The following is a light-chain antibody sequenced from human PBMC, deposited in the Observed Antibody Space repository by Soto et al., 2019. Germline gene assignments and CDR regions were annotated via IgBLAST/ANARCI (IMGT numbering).Light chain of an antibody. J-gene: IGKJ5*01. CDR3: QQADSWPVI. V-gene: IGKV1-12*01. CDR2: AAS. CDR1: QDITRW. Sequence: DIQMTQSPSSVSAVVGDRVTITCRASQDITRWLAWYQQQPGRAPKLLIYAASTLQGGVPSRFSGSVSGTDFTPTISCLRPQDFATSYCQQADSWPVIFGQGTRLEI.